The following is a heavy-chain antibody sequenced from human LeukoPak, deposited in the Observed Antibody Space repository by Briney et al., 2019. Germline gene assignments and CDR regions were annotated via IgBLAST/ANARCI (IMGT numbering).Heavy chain of an antibody. V-gene: IGHV3-30*03. CDR1: GFTFSSYG. J-gene: IGHJ4*02. Sequence: PGGSLRLSCAASGFTFSSYGMQWVRQAPGKGLEWVAVISYDGSSKFYEDSVKGRFTISRDNSKNTLYLQMNSLRAEDTAVYYCAREYYDSSGTAANYFDYWGQGTLVTVSS. D-gene: IGHD3-22*01. CDR2: ISYDGSSK. CDR3: AREYYDSSGTAANYFDY.